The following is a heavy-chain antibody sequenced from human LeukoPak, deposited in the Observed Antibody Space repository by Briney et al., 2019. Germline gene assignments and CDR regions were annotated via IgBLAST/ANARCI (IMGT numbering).Heavy chain of an antibody. D-gene: IGHD3-10*01. V-gene: IGHV3-9*01. CDR1: GLTFYDYA. CDR2: ITWNSGSI. Sequence: GRSLRLSCAASGLTFYDYAMHWVRQAPGKGLEWVSGITWNSGSIAYADSVKGRFTISRDNAKNSLYLQMSTLRSGDTALYYCAAGAGITRYWGQGTLVTVSS. J-gene: IGHJ4*02. CDR3: AAGAGITRY.